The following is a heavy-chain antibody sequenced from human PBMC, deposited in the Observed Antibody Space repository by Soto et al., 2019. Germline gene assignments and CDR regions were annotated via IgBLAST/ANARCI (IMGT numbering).Heavy chain of an antibody. V-gene: IGHV3-7*01. CDR3: ASRHRSTTWDY. CDR1: GFTFSNYW. D-gene: IGHD2-2*01. Sequence: PGGSLRLSCAASGFTFSNYWMTWVRRAPGKGLEWVASIKHDGSDKFYVDSVKGRFTISRDNTENSLFLQMNSLSAEDTAVYYCASRHRSTTWDYWGQGPLVTVSS. CDR2: IKHDGSDK. J-gene: IGHJ4*02.